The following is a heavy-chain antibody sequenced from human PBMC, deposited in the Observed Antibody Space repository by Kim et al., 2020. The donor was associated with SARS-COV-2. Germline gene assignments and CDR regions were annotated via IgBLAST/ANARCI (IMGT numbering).Heavy chain of an antibody. CDR3: ARDQGGYDPDDAFDV. Sequence: GGSLRLSCTASGFTFSDYWMNWVRQVPGKGLVWVTRIKPDGSFTTYADSVKGRFTISRDNAKNTVYLQMNSLRAEDTAFYYCARDQGGYDPDDAFDVWGQGTMVTVSS. J-gene: IGHJ3*01. V-gene: IGHV3-74*01. D-gene: IGHD3-16*01. CDR2: IKPDGSFT. CDR1: GFTFSDYW.